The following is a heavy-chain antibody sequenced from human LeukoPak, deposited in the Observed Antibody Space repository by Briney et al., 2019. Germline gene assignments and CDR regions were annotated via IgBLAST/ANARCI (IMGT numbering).Heavy chain of an antibody. CDR2: INAGNGNT. D-gene: IGHD3-9*01. V-gene: IGHV1-3*01. CDR1: GYTFTSYA. CDR3: ARDPYYDILTGHFSYLDV. J-gene: IGHJ6*03. Sequence: ASVKVSCKASGYTFTSYAMHWVGQAPGQRLEWMGWINAGNGNTKYSQKFQGRVTITRDTSASTAYMELSSLRSEDTAVYYCARDPYYDILTGHFSYLDVWGKGTTVTVSS.